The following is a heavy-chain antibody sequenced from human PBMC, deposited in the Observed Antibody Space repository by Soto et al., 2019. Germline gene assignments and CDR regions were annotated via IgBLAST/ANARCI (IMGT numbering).Heavy chain of an antibody. V-gene: IGHV3-30*18. CDR2: TSYDGDKE. D-gene: IGHD3-10*01. J-gene: IGHJ6*02. Sequence: SGGGVVQPGGSLRLSCAASGFTFSNYGMHWVRQAPGKGLEWVAVTSYDGDKEYYADSVKGRFTISRDNSKNTLYLQMNSLRVEDTAVHYCAKDIALVRGVIIDLDVWGQGTTVTVSS. CDR1: GFTFSNYG. CDR3: AKDIALVRGVIIDLDV.